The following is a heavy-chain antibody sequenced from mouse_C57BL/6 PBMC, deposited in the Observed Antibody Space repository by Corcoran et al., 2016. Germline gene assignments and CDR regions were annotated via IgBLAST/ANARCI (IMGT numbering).Heavy chain of an antibody. J-gene: IGHJ4*01. Sequence: QVQLQQSGAELVKPGASVKISCKASGYAFSSYWMNWVKQRPGKGLEWIGQIYPGDGDTNYNGKFKGKATLTADKSSSTAYMQLSSLTSEDSAVYFCARLGGVVATRDYAMDYWGQGTSVTVSS. D-gene: IGHD1-1*01. V-gene: IGHV1-80*01. CDR3: ARLGGVVATRDYAMDY. CDR2: IYPGDGDT. CDR1: GYAFSSYW.